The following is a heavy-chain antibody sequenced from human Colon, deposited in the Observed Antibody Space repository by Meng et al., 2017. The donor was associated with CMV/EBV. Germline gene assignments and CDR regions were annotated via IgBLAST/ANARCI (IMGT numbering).Heavy chain of an antibody. J-gene: IGHJ5*02. Sequence: GESLKISCAASRFTFNTYWMSWVRQAPGKGLEWVANIKEDGSEKYYVDSVKGRFTISRDNPKNSLYLQMSSLRAEDTAIYYCAREVVVSGVYWFDPWGPGTLVTVSS. V-gene: IGHV3-7*03. D-gene: IGHD2-15*01. CDR3: AREVVVSGVYWFDP. CDR2: IKEDGSEK. CDR1: RFTFNTYW.